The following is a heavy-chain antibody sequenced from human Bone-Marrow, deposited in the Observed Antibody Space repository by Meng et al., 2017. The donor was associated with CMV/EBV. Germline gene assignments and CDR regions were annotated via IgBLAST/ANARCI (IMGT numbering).Heavy chain of an antibody. D-gene: IGHD5-18*01. CDR1: GFTFSSYD. J-gene: IGHJ6*02. Sequence: GGSLRLSCAACGFTFSSYDMHWVRQASGKGLEWVGRIRSKANSYATAYAASVKGRFTISRDDSKNTAYLQMNSLKTEDTAVYYCTRLIESGYSYGPDDYYYGMDVWGQGTTVTVSS. CDR3: TRLIESGYSYGPDDYYYGMDV. V-gene: IGHV3-73*01. CDR2: IRSKANSYAT.